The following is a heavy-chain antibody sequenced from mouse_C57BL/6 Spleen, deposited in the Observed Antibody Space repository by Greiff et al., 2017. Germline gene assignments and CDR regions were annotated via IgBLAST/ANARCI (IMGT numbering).Heavy chain of an antibody. Sequence: QVQLKQPGAELVRPGSSVKLSCKASGYTFTSYWMDWVKQRPGQGLEWIGNIYPSDSETHYNQKFKDKATLTVDKSSSTAYMQLSSLTSEDSAVYYGARSEYYGSRGFAYWGRGTLVTVSA. CDR3: ARSEYYGSRGFAY. V-gene: IGHV1-61*01. CDR1: GYTFTSYW. D-gene: IGHD1-1*01. CDR2: IYPSDSET. J-gene: IGHJ3*01.